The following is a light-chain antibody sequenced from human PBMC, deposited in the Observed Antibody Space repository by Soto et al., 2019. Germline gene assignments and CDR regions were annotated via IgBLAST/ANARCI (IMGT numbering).Light chain of an antibody. Sequence: QSVLTQPPSVSEAPRQRVTISCSVSSSNIGNNAVHWYQQLPGKAPKLLIYYDDLVPSGVSDRFSGSKSGTSASLAISGLQSEDEGDYYCATWDDSLNGPVFGGGTKVTVL. J-gene: IGLJ2*01. CDR2: YDD. V-gene: IGLV1-36*01. CDR1: SSNIGNNA. CDR3: ATWDDSLNGPV.